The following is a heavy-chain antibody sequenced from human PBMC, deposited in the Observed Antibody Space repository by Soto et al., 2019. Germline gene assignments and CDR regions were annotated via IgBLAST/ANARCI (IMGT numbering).Heavy chain of an antibody. V-gene: IGHV4-59*01. CDR2: IYYSGST. Sequence: PSETLSLTCTVSGGSISSYYWSWIRQPPGKGLEWIGYIYYSGSTNYNPSLKSRVTISVDTSKNQFSLKLSSVTAADTAVYYCAREYCSSTSCWGTNWFDPWGQGTLVTVSS. CDR3: AREYCSSTSCWGTNWFDP. CDR1: GGSISSYY. D-gene: IGHD2-2*01. J-gene: IGHJ5*02.